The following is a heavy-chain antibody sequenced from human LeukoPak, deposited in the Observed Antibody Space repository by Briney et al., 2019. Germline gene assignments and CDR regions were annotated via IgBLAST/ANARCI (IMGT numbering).Heavy chain of an antibody. CDR3: AGRGHRYSRD. D-gene: IGHD2-15*01. J-gene: IGHJ1*01. CDR1: GDSVTSGY. CDR2: IYDSGIT. Sequence: SETLSLTCTVSGDSVTSGYWSWIRDPPGKGLEWIGYIYDSGITDYNPSLKSRLTISVDTSNNQFSLDLSSVTAADTAVYYCAGRGHRYSRDWGQGILVTVSS. V-gene: IGHV4-4*09.